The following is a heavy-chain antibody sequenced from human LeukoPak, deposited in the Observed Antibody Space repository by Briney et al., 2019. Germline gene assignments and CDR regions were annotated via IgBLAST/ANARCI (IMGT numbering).Heavy chain of an antibody. CDR2: IYYSGST. Sequence: PSETLSLTCTVSGGSISSSSYYWGWIRQPPGKGLEWIGSIYYSGSTYYNPSLKSRVTISVDTSKNQFSLKLSSVTAADTAVYYCARDSRYCSSTSCYEYYYYGMDVWGQGTTVTVSS. V-gene: IGHV4-39*07. D-gene: IGHD2-2*01. CDR1: GGSISSSSYY. CDR3: ARDSRYCSSTSCYEYYYYGMDV. J-gene: IGHJ6*02.